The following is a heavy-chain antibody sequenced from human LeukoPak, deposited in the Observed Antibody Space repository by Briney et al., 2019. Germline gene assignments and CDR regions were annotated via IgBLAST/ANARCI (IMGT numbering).Heavy chain of an antibody. J-gene: IGHJ5*02. CDR1: GGSISSGSYY. D-gene: IGHD3-10*01. CDR2: IYYSGST. Sequence: PSETLSLTCTVSGGSISSGSYYWSWVRQPPGKGLQWIGYIYYSGSTNYSPSLTSRVSISVDTSKNQFSLKLTSLTATDTAVYYCARHGGSGSYYNWFDPWGQGTLVTVSS. V-gene: IGHV4-61*01. CDR3: ARHGGSGSYYNWFDP.